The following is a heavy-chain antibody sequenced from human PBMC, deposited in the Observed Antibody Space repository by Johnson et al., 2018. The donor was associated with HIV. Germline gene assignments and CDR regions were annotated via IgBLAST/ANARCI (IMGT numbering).Heavy chain of an antibody. J-gene: IGHJ3*02. D-gene: IGHD3-22*01. Sequence: VQLVESGGGLVQPGGSLRLSCAASGFTFSSYWMHWVRQAPGKGLEWVANIRQDGSAKQYVDSVRGRFTISRDNTKKSVDLQMSSLRVEDTAVYYCARALYFYDSTSPLESEAFDIWGQGTMVTVSS. V-gene: IGHV3-7*04. CDR2: IRQDGSAK. CDR1: GFTFSSYW. CDR3: ARALYFYDSTSPLESEAFDI.